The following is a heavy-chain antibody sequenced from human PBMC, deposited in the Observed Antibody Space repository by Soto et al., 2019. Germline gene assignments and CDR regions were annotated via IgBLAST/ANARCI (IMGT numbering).Heavy chain of an antibody. CDR1: GFSFISYA. CDR2: INVATGNT. Sequence: GASVKVSCKSSGFSFISYAIQWVRQAPGQRLEWMGWINVATGNTKYSQQFQGRVTITRDTSASTAYMELNGPTSDDTAIYYCAREHDDWSGYSFDFWGQGTLVTVS. D-gene: IGHD3-3*01. J-gene: IGHJ4*02. V-gene: IGHV1-3*01. CDR3: AREHDDWSGYSFDF.